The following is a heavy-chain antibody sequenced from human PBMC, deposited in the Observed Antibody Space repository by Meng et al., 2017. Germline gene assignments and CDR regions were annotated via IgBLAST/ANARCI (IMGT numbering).Heavy chain of an antibody. J-gene: IGHJ5*02. CDR3: VRGSGSYSS. V-gene: IGHV3-11*06. CDR2: ISSSSTYK. D-gene: IGHD1-26*01. CDR1: GFTFRDYY. Sequence: VQLVESGGGVVKDGGSLRLSCSASGFTFRDYYMTCIRQAPGKGLEWVSSISSSSTYKYYVDSVKGRFTISRDDPNNSLYVQMNSLTAGDTAVYYCVRGSGSYSSWGQGTLVTVSS.